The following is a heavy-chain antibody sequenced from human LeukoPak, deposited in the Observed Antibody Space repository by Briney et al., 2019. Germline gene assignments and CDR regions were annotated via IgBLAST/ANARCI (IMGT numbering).Heavy chain of an antibody. J-gene: IGHJ3*02. CDR2: IKSDGSDI. CDR3: ARKGYATYALDI. Sequence: GGSLRLSCAASGFTFSTYWMHWVRQVPGKGLVWVSRIKSDGSDIIYADSVKGRFTIPRDNAKNTLYLQMNSLRAEDTAVYYCARKGYATYALDIWGQGTLVTVSS. D-gene: IGHD2-8*01. V-gene: IGHV3-74*01. CDR1: GFTFSTYW.